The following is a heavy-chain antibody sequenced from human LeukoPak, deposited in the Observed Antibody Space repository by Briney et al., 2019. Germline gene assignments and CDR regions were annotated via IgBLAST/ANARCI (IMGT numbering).Heavy chain of an antibody. CDR1: GYSFTSYW. V-gene: IGHV5-51*01. CDR3: ATPSTYDSSGYSSNRYGFQH. CDR2: IYPGDSDT. D-gene: IGHD3-22*01. Sequence: GESLKISCEGSGYSFTSYWIGWVRQMPGKGLEWMGIIYPGDSDTRYSPSFQGQVTISADKSISTAYLQWSSLKASDTAMYYCATPSTYDSSGYSSNRYGFQHWGQGTLVTVSS. J-gene: IGHJ1*01.